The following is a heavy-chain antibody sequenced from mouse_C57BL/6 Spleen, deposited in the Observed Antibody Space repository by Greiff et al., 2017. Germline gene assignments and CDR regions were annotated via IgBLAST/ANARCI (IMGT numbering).Heavy chain of an antibody. V-gene: IGHV5-17*01. D-gene: IGHD1-1*01. Sequence: EVMLVESGGGLVKPGGSLKLSCAASGFTFSDYGMHWVRQAPEKGLEWVAYISSGSSTIYYADTVKGRFTISRDNAKNTLFLQMTSLRSEDTAMYYCARNEVVDAMDYWGQGTSVTVSA. CDR3: ARNEVVDAMDY. CDR1: GFTFSDYG. CDR2: ISSGSSTI. J-gene: IGHJ4*01.